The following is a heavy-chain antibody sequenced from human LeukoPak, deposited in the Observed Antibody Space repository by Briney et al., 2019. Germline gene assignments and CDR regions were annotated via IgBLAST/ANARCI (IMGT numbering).Heavy chain of an antibody. Sequence: ASVKVSCKASGYTFTSYGFSWVRQAPGQGLEWMGWISTYYGNTNYAQKLQDRVTMTTNTSTSTAYMELTSLRSDDTAVYYCARAYSTNYYGSGDGPFLFDYWGQGTVVTVSS. CDR1: GYTFTSYG. CDR2: ISTYYGNT. CDR3: ARAYSTNYYGSGDGPFLFDY. D-gene: IGHD3-10*01. J-gene: IGHJ4*02. V-gene: IGHV1-18*01.